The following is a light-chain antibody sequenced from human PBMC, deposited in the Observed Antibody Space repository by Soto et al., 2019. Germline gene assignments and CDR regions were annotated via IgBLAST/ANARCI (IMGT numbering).Light chain of an antibody. J-gene: IGKJ1*01. CDR1: QSISRY. V-gene: IGKV1-39*01. CDR2: ATS. CDR3: QQSYTIPLT. Sequence: DIHMTQSPSSLSAAIGDRVTISCRASQSISRYLNWYQQKPGLVPKLLIYATSTLQSGVPSRFSGSGSGTDYTLTISSLQLEDFATYYCQQSYTIPLTFGQGTKVDIK.